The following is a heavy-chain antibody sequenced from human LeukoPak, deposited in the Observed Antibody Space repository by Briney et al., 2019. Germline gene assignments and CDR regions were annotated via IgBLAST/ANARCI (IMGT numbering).Heavy chain of an antibody. Sequence: GGSLRLSCAASGFTFSSYAMSWVRQAPGKGLEWVSGINWNGGSTGYADSVKGRFTISRDNAKNSLYPQMNSLRAEDTALYHCARVDYDSSGYYGLGDAFDIWGQGTMVTVSS. J-gene: IGHJ3*02. V-gene: IGHV3-20*01. D-gene: IGHD3-22*01. CDR1: GFTFSSYA. CDR3: ARVDYDSSGYYGLGDAFDI. CDR2: INWNGGST.